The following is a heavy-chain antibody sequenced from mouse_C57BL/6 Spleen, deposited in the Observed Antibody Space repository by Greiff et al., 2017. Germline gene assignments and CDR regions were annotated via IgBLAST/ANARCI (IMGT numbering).Heavy chain of an antibody. CDR1: GFTFSSYA. D-gene: IGHD1-1*01. J-gene: IGHJ1*03. Sequence: EVKLVESGGGLVKPGGSLKLSCAASGFTFSSYAMSWVRQTPEKRLEWVATISDGGSYTYYPDNVKGRVTISRDNAKNNLYLQMSHLKSEDTAMYYCAIVGLTVARYFDVWGTGTTVTVSS. V-gene: IGHV5-4*03. CDR3: AIVGLTVARYFDV. CDR2: ISDGGSYT.